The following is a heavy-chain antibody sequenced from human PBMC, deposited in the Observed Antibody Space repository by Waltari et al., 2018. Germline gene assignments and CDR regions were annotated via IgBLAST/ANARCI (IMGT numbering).Heavy chain of an antibody. CDR3: AKCVSGYLGYYYYMDV. J-gene: IGHJ6*03. V-gene: IGHV3-15*01. CDR2: IKSKTDGGTT. D-gene: IGHD5-12*01. Sequence: EVQLVESGGGLVKPGGSLRLSCAASGFTFSNAWMSWVRQAPGKGLEWVGRIKSKTDGGTTDYAAPVKGRFTISRDNSKNTLYLQMNSLRAEDTAMYYCAKCVSGYLGYYYYMDVWGKGTTVTVSS. CDR1: GFTFSNAW.